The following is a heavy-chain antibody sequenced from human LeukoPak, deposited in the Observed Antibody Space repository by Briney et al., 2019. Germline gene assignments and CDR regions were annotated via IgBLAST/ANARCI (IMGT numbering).Heavy chain of an antibody. J-gene: IGHJ6*02. CDR2: INPSGGST. D-gene: IGHD3-22*01. CDR1: GYTFTRYY. V-gene: IGHV1-46*01. Sequence: GASVEVSCKASGYTFTRYYMHWVRQAPGQGLEWMGIINPSGGSTSYAQKSQGRVTMTRDTSTSTVYMELSSLRSEDTAVYYCARDLWDSSGYTYYYYGMDVWGQGTTVTVSS. CDR3: ARDLWDSSGYTYYYYGMDV.